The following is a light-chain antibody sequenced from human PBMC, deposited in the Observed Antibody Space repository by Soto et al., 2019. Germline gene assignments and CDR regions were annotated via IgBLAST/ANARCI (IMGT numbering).Light chain of an antibody. CDR3: QERSNWIT. CDR2: DAF. Sequence: EIVLTQSPATLSLSPGERATLSCRASQSISRYLGWYQQKPGQPPRLLIYDAFTRATGIPARFSGSGSGTDFILSSSSLEPEDPSVYYCQERSNWITLAGGTMVDIK. J-gene: IGKJ4*01. V-gene: IGKV3-11*01. CDR1: QSISRY.